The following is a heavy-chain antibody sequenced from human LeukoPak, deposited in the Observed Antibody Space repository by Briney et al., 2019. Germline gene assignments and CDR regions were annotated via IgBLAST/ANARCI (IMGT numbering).Heavy chain of an antibody. Sequence: SEPLSLTCTVSGGSISSSSYYWCWIRQPPGKVLEWIGSVYYSGNTYYYPSLKSRVTISIDTSKNQFSLRLTSVTAPDTAVYYCARERTGFYAEYWGQGTLVTVSS. CDR2: VYYSGNT. CDR3: ARERTGFYAEY. J-gene: IGHJ4*02. CDR1: GGSISSSSYY. D-gene: IGHD3/OR15-3a*01. V-gene: IGHV4-39*02.